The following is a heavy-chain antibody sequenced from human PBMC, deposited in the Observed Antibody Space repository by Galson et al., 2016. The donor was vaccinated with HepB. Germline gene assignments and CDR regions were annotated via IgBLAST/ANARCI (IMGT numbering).Heavy chain of an antibody. CDR2: VTGSGVTT. D-gene: IGHD5-18*01. CDR1: GFTFSRYA. Sequence: SLRLSCAASGFTFSRYAMSWVRQAPGKGLEWVSGVTGSGVTTYFADSVKGRFTISRDYSKNTLFLQMNNLRAEDTAVYYCAREREDTAMAAYCFDNWGQGTLVTGSS. J-gene: IGHJ4*02. V-gene: IGHV3-23*01. CDR3: AREREDTAMAAYCFDN.